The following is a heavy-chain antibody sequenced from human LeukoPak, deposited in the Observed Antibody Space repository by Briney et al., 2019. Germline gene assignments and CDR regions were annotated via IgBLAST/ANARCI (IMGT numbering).Heavy chain of an antibody. CDR3: AKGHSSRWLSGIFDY. Sequence: SVKVSCKASGGTFSSYAISWVRQAPGQGLEWMGGIIPIFGTANYAQKFQGRVTITADESTSTAYMELSSLRSEDTAVYYCAKGHSSRWLSGIFDYWGQGTLVTVSS. CDR2: IIPIFGTA. CDR1: GGTFSSYA. V-gene: IGHV1-69*01. J-gene: IGHJ4*02. D-gene: IGHD6-13*01.